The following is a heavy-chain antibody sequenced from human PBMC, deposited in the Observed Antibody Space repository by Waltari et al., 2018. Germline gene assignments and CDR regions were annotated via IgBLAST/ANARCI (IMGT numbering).Heavy chain of an antibody. CDR3: VKEYDSVWGSYRYLDN. V-gene: IGHV3-23*01. J-gene: IGHJ4*02. Sequence: EVQLLVSGGGLVQPGGSLRLSCAASGFNFGHYDMRWVRHAPGKGLHLVSSLSASGAIAFYTGSVKGRFTISRDNSKNSLYLEMSSLRAEDTAIYYCVKEYDSVWGSYRYLDNWDQGTLVTVSS. CDR2: LSASGAIA. D-gene: IGHD3-16*02. CDR1: GFNFGHYD.